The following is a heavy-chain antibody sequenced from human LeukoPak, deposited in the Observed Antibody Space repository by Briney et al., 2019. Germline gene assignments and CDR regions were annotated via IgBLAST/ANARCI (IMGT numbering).Heavy chain of an antibody. J-gene: IGHJ3*01. Sequence: PSETLSLTCTVSGGSISTSDYYWGWIRQPPGKGLEWIGTVYYTGDTYYNLSLKSRVIISVDTSQNHFSLKLSSVTAADTAVYYCAAIIALADTYDGFDVWGQGTMVTVSS. CDR2: VYYTGDT. V-gene: IGHV4-39*07. D-gene: IGHD6-19*01. CDR1: GGSISTSDYY. CDR3: AAIIALADTYDGFDV.